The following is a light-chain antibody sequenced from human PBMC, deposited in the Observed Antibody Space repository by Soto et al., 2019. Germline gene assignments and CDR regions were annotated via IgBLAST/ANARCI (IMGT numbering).Light chain of an antibody. J-gene: IGKJ3*01. Sequence: EIVLTQSPGTLSLYPGERATLSCRASQSVMGSYLAWYQQKPGQAPRLLIFHASTRATGIPDRFSGSGSGTDFTLTVSRLEPEDSAVYYCHQYGSSPFTFGPGTKVDIK. CDR2: HAS. V-gene: IGKV3-20*01. CDR3: HQYGSSPFT. CDR1: QSVMGSY.